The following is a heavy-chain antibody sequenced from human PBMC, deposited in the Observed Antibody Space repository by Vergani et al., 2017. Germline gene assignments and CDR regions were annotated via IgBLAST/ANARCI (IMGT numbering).Heavy chain of an antibody. V-gene: IGHV3-21*01. J-gene: IGHJ4*02. CDR1: GFTFSSYS. D-gene: IGHD3-3*01. CDR2: ISSSSSYI. Sequence: EVQLVESGGGLVKPGGSLRLSCAASGFTFSSYSMNWVRQAPGKGLEWVSSISSSSSYIYYADSVKGRFTISRDNAKNSLYLQMNSLRAEDTAVYYCAKYYDFWSGYHYYFDYGGQGTLVTVSS. CDR3: AKYYDFWSGYHYYFDY.